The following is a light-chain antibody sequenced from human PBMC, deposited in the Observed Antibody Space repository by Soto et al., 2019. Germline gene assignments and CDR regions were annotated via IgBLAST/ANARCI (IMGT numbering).Light chain of an antibody. CDR2: GAS. CDR3: QQYGSTPPWT. Sequence: EIVLTQSPGTLSLSPGERATLSCRASQSVSSSYLAWYQQKPGQAPRLLIYGASSRATGIPARFSGSGSGTDLTLTISRLEPEDFAVYYCQQYGSTPPWTFGQGTKVE. J-gene: IGKJ1*01. V-gene: IGKV3-20*01. CDR1: QSVSSSY.